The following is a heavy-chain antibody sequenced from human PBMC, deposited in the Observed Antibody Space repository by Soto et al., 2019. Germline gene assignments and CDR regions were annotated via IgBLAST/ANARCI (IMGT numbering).Heavy chain of an antibody. CDR2: IIPIFGTA. CDR1: GGTFSSYA. D-gene: IGHD2-2*02. CDR3: ARGCCSTSCYRSWIDP. J-gene: IGHJ5*02. Sequence: QVQLVQSGAEVKKPGSSVKVSCKASGGTFSSYAISWVRQAPGQGLEWMGGIIPIFGTANYAQKFQGRVTITADKYTSTAYMELSSLRSEDTAVYYCARGCCSTSCYRSWIDPWGQGTLVTVSS. V-gene: IGHV1-69*06.